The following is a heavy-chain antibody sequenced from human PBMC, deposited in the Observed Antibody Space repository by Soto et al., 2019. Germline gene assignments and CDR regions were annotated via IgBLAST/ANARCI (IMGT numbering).Heavy chain of an antibody. Sequence: SVKVSCKASGDTFSSYSITWVRQAPGQGLEWMGGIIPVFGSANYTQKFQGRVTITADESTSTAYMELSSLRSQDTAVYFCARDDGRNYRYYDMEVWGQGTTVTDSS. CDR3: ARDDGRNYRYYDMEV. V-gene: IGHV1-69*01. D-gene: IGHD1-7*01. CDR1: GDTFSSYS. J-gene: IGHJ6*02. CDR2: IIPVFGSA.